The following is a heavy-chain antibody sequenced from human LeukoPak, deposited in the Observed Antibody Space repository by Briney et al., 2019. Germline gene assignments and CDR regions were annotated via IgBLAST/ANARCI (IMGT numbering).Heavy chain of an antibody. CDR2: ISWKSGTI. Sequence: PGRSLRLSCAASGFTFDEYTMHWVRQAPGKGLEWVSGISWKSGTIGYADSVKGRFTISRDNSKNTLYLQMNNLRAEDTAVYYCARDHPIAAAGEDYWGQGTLVTVSS. CDR1: GFTFDEYT. J-gene: IGHJ4*02. D-gene: IGHD6-13*01. CDR3: ARDHPIAAAGEDY. V-gene: IGHV3-9*01.